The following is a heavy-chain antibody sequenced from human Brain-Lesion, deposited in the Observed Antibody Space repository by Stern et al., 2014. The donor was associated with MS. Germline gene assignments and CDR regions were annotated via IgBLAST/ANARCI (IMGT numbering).Heavy chain of an antibody. J-gene: IGHJ4*02. D-gene: IGHD3-3*01. CDR1: GFSLRTDGVG. Sequence: QITLKESGPALVTPTQTLTLTCTFSGFSLRTDGVGVGWVRQPPGQALESLALIYWDNDKRYSPSLRSGLTITKDTSRNQVVLTMTNMDPVDTATYYCAHRRPHYASWDNGDFDYWGQGALVTVSS. V-gene: IGHV2-5*02. CDR2: IYWDNDK. CDR3: AHRRPHYASWDNGDFDY.